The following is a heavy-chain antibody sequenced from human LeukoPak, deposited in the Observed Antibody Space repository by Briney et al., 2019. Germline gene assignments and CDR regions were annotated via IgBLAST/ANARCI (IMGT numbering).Heavy chain of an antibody. CDR1: GFTFSSYG. V-gene: IGHV3-30*02. J-gene: IGHJ4*02. D-gene: IGHD6-19*01. CDR3: AKVGSSGWYRENFDY. CDR2: IRYDGSNK. Sequence: PGGSLRLSCAASGFTFSSYGMHWVRQAPGKGLEWVAFIRYDGSNKYYADSMKGRFTISRDNSKNTLYLQMNSLRAEDTAVYYCAKVGSSGWYRENFDYWGQGTLVTVSS.